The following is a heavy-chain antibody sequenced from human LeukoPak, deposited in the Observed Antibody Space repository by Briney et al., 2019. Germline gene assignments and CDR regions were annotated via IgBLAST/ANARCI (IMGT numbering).Heavy chain of an antibody. CDR2: IYTSRGT. CDR1: GGSISSYY. D-gene: IGHD3-16*01. J-gene: IGHJ4*02. CDR3: ARESRLRIGDGFSYDI. Sequence: SETLSLTCTVSGGSISSYYWSWIRQPAGKGLEWIGRIYTSRGTDHNPSLRSRVTMSVDTSMNLFSLRLRSVTAADTAMYYCARESRLRIGDGFSYDIWGRGTLVTVSS. V-gene: IGHV4-4*07.